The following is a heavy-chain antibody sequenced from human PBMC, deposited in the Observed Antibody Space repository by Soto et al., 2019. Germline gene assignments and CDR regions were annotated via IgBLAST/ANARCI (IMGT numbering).Heavy chain of an antibody. CDR2: IWYDGSNK. CDR3: ARDMTTVVTPWGYFDY. J-gene: IGHJ4*02. Sequence: QVQLVESGGGVVQPGRSLRLSCAASGFTFSSYGMHWVRQAPGKGLEWVAVIWYDGSNKYYADSVKGRFTNSRDNSKNTLYLQMNSLRAEDTAVYYCARDMTTVVTPWGYFDYWGQGTLVTVSS. D-gene: IGHD4-17*01. CDR1: GFTFSSYG. V-gene: IGHV3-33*01.